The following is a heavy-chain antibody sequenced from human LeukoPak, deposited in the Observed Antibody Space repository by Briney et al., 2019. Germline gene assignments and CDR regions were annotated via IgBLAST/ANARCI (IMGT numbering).Heavy chain of an antibody. V-gene: IGHV3-74*01. D-gene: IGHD6-6*01. CDR1: GFTFSSYW. CDR3: ARGPNSNWSGLDF. CDR2: INSDGSTT. J-gene: IGHJ4*02. Sequence: GGSLRLSCAASGFTFSSYWMHWVRQAPGRGLVWVSRINSDGSTTNYADSVKGRFTVSRDNAKNTLYLQVNNLRAEDTAVYYCARGPNSNWSGLDFWGQGTLLTVSS.